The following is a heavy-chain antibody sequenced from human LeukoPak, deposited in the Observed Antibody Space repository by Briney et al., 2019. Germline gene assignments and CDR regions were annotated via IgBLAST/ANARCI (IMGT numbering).Heavy chain of an antibody. CDR1: GFTFSDYY. CDR2: ISSSGSTI. V-gene: IGHV3-11*01. D-gene: IGHD1-26*01. Sequence: KPGGSLILSCAASGFTFSDYYMTWIRQAPGKGLEWVSYISSSGSTIYYADSVKGRFTISRDNAKNSLYLQMNSLRAEDTAVYYCATSRGGSYWLSPLYYFDYWGQGTLVTVSS. CDR3: ATSRGGSYWLSPLYYFDY. J-gene: IGHJ4*02.